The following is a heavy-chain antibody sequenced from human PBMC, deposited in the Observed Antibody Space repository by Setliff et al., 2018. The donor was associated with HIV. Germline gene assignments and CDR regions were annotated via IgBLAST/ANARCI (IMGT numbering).Heavy chain of an antibody. D-gene: IGHD5-12*01. CDR1: GLDFADSV. V-gene: IGHV1-58*02. CDR2: IILDSGHT. Sequence: ASVKVSCKAPGLDFADSVMQWVRLAGGQRLEWIGWIILDSGHTDYAQRFQGRVTITSDMSTSTGYMELSSLISEDTAMYYCAIRPSGYASGQFAAWGQGTLVTVSS. CDR3: AIRPSGYASGQFAA. J-gene: IGHJ5*02.